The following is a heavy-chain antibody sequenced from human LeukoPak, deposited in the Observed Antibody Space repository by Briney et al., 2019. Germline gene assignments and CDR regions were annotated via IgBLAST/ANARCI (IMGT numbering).Heavy chain of an antibody. CDR3: ARPGLRGAFDV. CDR1: GYSISSGYY. V-gene: IGHV4-38-2*02. CDR2: IYHTGST. D-gene: IGHD3-16*01. J-gene: IGHJ3*01. Sequence: SETLSLTCTVSGYSISSGYYWGWIRQPPGKGLEWIGYIYHTGSTYHSPSLKSRVTISVDTSKNQFSLSLSSVTAADTAVYYCARPGLRGAFDVWGQGTMVTVSS.